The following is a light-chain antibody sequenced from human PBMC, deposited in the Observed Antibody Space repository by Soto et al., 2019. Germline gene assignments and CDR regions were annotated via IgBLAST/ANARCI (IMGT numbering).Light chain of an antibody. V-gene: IGKV3-20*01. Sequence: EIVLTQSPGTLSLSPGERATLSCRASQSVSNNYLAWYQQKPGQAPRLLIYGASNRATGIPDRFSGSGSGTDLTLTISRLAPEDFEVYYCQQYGSSPETFGQGTKVDIK. CDR2: GAS. J-gene: IGKJ1*01. CDR1: QSVSNNY. CDR3: QQYGSSPET.